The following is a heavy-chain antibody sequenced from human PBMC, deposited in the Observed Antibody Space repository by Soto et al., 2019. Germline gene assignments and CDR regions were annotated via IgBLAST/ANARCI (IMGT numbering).Heavy chain of an antibody. CDR3: AHAMLYCTGGSCSTWFDS. V-gene: IGHV2-5*02. CDR1: GFSLSTQGVG. Sequence: QITLKESGPTLVKPTQTLTLTCTFSGFSLSTQGVGVGWVRQPAGKALEWLALIYWDDDKRYSASLNSRLTITKDTSNNQVVLTMTNMDPVDTATYYCAHAMLYCTGGSCSTWFDSWGQGTLVTVSS. D-gene: IGHD2-15*01. J-gene: IGHJ5*01. CDR2: IYWDDDK.